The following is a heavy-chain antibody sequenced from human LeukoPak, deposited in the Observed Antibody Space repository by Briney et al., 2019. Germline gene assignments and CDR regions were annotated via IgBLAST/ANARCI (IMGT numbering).Heavy chain of an antibody. Sequence: ASVKVSCKASGYTFTGYYMHWVRQAPGQGLEWMGWINPNSGGTNYAQKFQGRATMTRDTSISTAYMELSRPRSDDTAVYYCARDGVLLWFGELPTETYYYGMDVWGQGTTVTVSS. J-gene: IGHJ6*02. CDR2: INPNSGGT. CDR1: GYTFTGYY. CDR3: ARDGVLLWFGELPTETYYYGMDV. V-gene: IGHV1-2*02. D-gene: IGHD3-10*01.